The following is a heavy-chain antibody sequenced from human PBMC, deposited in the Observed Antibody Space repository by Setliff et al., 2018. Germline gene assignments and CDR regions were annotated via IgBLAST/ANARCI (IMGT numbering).Heavy chain of an antibody. Sequence: GASVKVSCKASGYTFNNYGITWVRQAPGQGLEWMGWINNYSFKTTCPQKFLDRVTMTTDTSATTAYMELKNLRSDDTAVYYCARINFYVSSGYYYAPDFWGQGTLVTVSS. CDR2: INNYSFKT. J-gene: IGHJ4*02. V-gene: IGHV1-18*01. D-gene: IGHD3-22*01. CDR1: GYTFNNYG. CDR3: ARINFYVSSGYYYAPDF.